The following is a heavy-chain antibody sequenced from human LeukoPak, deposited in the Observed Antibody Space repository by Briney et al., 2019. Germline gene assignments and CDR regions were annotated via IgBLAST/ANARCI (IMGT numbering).Heavy chain of an antibody. CDR3: ARESGYSYGWNDY. Sequence: VASVKVSCKASGYTFTSYHINWVRQATGQGLEWMGWLNPNSGSTGYAQKFQGRVTMTRDTSTSTVYMELSSLRSEDTAVYYCARESGYSYGWNDYWGQGTLVTVSS. V-gene: IGHV1-8*01. CDR2: LNPNSGST. CDR1: GYTFTSYH. D-gene: IGHD5-18*01. J-gene: IGHJ4*01.